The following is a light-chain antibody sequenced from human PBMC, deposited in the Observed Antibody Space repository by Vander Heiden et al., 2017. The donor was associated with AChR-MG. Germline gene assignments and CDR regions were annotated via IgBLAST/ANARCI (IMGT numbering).Light chain of an antibody. CDR1: SSDVGAYNY. V-gene: IGLV2-14*01. CDR3: SSYTSSSTVV. CDR2: EVN. J-gene: IGLJ2*01. Sequence: QSALTQPASVSGSPGQSISIPCTGTSSDVGAYNYVAWYQQHPGKAPKLMIYEVNHRPSGVSNRFFGSKSGNTASLTISGLQAEDEADYYCSSYTSSSTVVFGGGTKLTV.